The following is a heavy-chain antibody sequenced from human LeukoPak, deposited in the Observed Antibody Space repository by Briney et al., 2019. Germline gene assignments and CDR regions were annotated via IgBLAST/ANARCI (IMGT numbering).Heavy chain of an antibody. D-gene: IGHD1-26*01. CDR3: ARHAPRRSSTYYGYFDY. Sequence: SETLSLTCSVSGDSMSSSSYYWGWIRQPPGKGLEWIGSIFYSGTTYYNPSLKSRVTISIDTSKNQFSLKLTSVTAADTAVYYCARHAPRRSSTYYGYFDYWGQGTLVTVSS. V-gene: IGHV4-39*01. J-gene: IGHJ4*02. CDR1: GDSMSSSSYY. CDR2: IFYSGTT.